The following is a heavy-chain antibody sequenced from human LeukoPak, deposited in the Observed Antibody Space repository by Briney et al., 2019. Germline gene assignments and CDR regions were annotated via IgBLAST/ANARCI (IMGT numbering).Heavy chain of an antibody. Sequence: GGSLSLSCAASGFTLSSYSMNWVRQAPGKGLEWVSSISSSSSYIYHADSVKGRFTISRDNAKNSLYLQMISLRAEDTAVYYCARGVKYYDSSGYSDYWGQGTLVTVSS. V-gene: IGHV3-21*01. J-gene: IGHJ4*02. CDR3: ARGVKYYDSSGYSDY. CDR1: GFTLSSYS. CDR2: ISSSSSYI. D-gene: IGHD3-22*01.